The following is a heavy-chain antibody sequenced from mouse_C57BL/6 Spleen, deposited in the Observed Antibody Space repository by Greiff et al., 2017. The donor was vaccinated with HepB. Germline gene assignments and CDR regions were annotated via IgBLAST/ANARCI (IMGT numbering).Heavy chain of an antibody. CDR2: IDPEECET. D-gene: IGHD2-5*01. Sequence: VQLQQSGAELVKPGASVKLSCTASGFYIKDYYMHWVKQRTEKGLEWSGRIDPEECETRYAPKFKGKATITADTSSHTAYLQLSSLTSEDTAVYYCARGSNYRTWFAYWGQGTLVTVSA. J-gene: IGHJ3*01. CDR3: ARGSNYRTWFAY. CDR1: GFYIKDYY. V-gene: IGHV14-2*01.